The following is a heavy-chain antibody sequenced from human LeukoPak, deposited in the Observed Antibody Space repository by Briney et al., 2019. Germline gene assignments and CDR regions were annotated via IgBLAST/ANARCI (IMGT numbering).Heavy chain of an antibody. CDR3: AGGVFSAFDI. CDR1: GFTFSSYW. Sequence: GGSLRLSCAASGFTFSSYWMHWVRQAPGKGLVWVSRIVIDGSTAFYADSVKGRFTISRDSAKNTLYLQMNSLRAEDTAVYYCAGGVFSAFDIWGQGTMVTVSS. J-gene: IGHJ3*02. D-gene: IGHD6-13*01. CDR2: IVIDGSTA. V-gene: IGHV3-74*01.